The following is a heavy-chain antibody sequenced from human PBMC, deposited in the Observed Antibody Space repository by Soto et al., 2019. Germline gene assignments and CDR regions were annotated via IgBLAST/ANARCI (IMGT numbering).Heavy chain of an antibody. V-gene: IGHV3-13*01. CDR3: ARGVVGAGPFDS. D-gene: IGHD3-10*01. Sequence: EVQLVESGGGLVQPGGSLRLSCAASGFTFSRYDMHWVRQTTGKSLEWVSSIGTTGDAYYPGSVRGRFTISRDNAGNSVYLQMNSLGAGDTAVYYCARGVVGAGPFDSWGQGTLVTVSS. CDR1: GFTFSRYD. J-gene: IGHJ4*02. CDR2: IGTTGDA.